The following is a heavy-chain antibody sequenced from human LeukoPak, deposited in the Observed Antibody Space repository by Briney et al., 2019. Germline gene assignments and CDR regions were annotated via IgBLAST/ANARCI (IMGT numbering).Heavy chain of an antibody. J-gene: IGHJ4*02. CDR2: ISYSGST. CDR1: GGSISSYY. V-gene: IGHV4-59*08. CDR3: ARQTAYSSGWAY. D-gene: IGHD6-19*01. Sequence: SETLSLTCTVSGGSISSYYWSWIRQPPGKGREWIGYISYSGSTNYNPSLKSRVTISIDTSKNQFSVKLSSVTAADTAVYYCARQTAYSSGWAYWGQGTLVTVSS.